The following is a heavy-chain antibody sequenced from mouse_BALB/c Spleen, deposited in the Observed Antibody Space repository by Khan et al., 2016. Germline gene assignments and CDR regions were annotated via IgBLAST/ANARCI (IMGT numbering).Heavy chain of an antibody. CDR3: ARGDYGYASFTY. J-gene: IGHJ3*01. Sequence: VQLQESGAELARPGASVKMSCKASGYTFTSYTIQWIKQRPGQGLEWIGYINPRGDYTDYNQKFKDKATLTADKSSSTVYIQLSGLTSEDSAVXYCARGDYGYASFTYWGQGTLVTVSA. V-gene: IGHV1-4*01. CDR2: INPRGDYT. D-gene: IGHD1-2*01. CDR1: GYTFTSYT.